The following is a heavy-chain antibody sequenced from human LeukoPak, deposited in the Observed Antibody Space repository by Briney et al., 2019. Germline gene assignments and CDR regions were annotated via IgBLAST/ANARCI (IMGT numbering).Heavy chain of an antibody. CDR3: ARSHYYDSSGYTNYFDY. CDR1: GYTFTSYA. V-gene: IGHV1-3*01. CDR2: INAGNGNT. J-gene: IGHJ4*02. D-gene: IGHD3-22*01. Sequence: ASVKVSCKASGYTFTSYAMHWVRQAPGQRLEWMGWINAGNGNTKYSQKFQGRVTITRDTSASTAYMELSSLRSEDTAVYYCARSHYYDSSGYTNYFDYWGQGTLVTVSS.